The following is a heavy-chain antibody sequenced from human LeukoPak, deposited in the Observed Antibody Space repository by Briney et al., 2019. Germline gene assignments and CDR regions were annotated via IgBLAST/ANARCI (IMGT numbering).Heavy chain of an antibody. CDR2: TNAGNGNT. J-gene: IGHJ6*04. V-gene: IGHV1-3*01. D-gene: IGHD4-17*01. CDR1: GYILTSYG. CDR3: ARDSHPVTKGLYYYGMDV. Sequence: ASVKVSCKASGYILTSYGMHWVRQAPGQRLEWMGWTNAGNGNTKSSQKFQGRVTITRETSAKTAYMELSGLRSEDTAVYYCARDSHPVTKGLYYYGMDVWGKGTTVTVSS.